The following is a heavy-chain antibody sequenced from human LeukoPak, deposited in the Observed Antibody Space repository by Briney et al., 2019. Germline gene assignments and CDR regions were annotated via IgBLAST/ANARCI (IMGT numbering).Heavy chain of an antibody. D-gene: IGHD5-24*01. CDR1: GYTFTSYW. CDR2: VYPGDSDT. CDR3: ARTNVEMAAVDY. Sequence: GASVKVSCKASGYTFTSYWIGWVRQMPGKGLEWMGIVYPGDSDTRYSPSFQGQVTISADKSISTAYLQWSSLKASDTAMYYCARTNVEMAAVDYWGQGTLVTVSS. V-gene: IGHV5-51*01. J-gene: IGHJ4*02.